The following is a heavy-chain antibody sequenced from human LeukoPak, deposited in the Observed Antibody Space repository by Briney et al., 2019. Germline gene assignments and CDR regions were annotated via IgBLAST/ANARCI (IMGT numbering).Heavy chain of an antibody. CDR1: GGTFSSYA. D-gene: IGHD3-22*01. CDR2: IIPIFGTA. CDR3: ARTGDDSSGNYGSSLDY. Sequence: AAVKVSCKAFGGTFSSYAISWVRQAPGQGLERMGGIIPIFGTANYAQNFQGRVTITADESTRTAYMELSSLRSEDTAVYFCARTGDDSSGNYGSSLDYWGQGTLVTVSS. J-gene: IGHJ4*02. V-gene: IGHV1-69*13.